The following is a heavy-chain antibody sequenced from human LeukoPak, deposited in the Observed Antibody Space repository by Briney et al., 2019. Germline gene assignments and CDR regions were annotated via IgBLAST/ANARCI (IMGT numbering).Heavy chain of an antibody. J-gene: IGHJ4*02. CDR3: ASSSSWYEAFDY. Sequence: PGGSLRLSCAASGFTFSSYAMHWVRQAPGKGLEWVAVISYDGSNKYYAGSVKGRFTISRDNSKNTLYLQMNSLRAEDTAVYYCASSSSWYEAFDYWGQGTLVTVSS. CDR2: ISYDGSNK. D-gene: IGHD6-13*01. CDR1: GFTFSSYA. V-gene: IGHV3-30-3*01.